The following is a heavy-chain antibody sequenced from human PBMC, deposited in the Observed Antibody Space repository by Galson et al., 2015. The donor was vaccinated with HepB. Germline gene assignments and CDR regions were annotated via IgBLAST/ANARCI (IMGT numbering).Heavy chain of an antibody. CDR1: GDSVSSDSSA. J-gene: IGHJ4*02. CDR3: ARDGYLGLVYYFDY. V-gene: IGHV6-1*01. Sequence: CAISGDSVSSDSSAWNWIRQSPSRGLEWLGRTYYRSQWYHDYSGSLQSRITINAETSTNQFFLQLDSVTHEDTAVYYCARDGYLGLVYYFDYWGPGILVTVS. D-gene: IGHD6-25*01. CDR2: TYYRSQWYH.